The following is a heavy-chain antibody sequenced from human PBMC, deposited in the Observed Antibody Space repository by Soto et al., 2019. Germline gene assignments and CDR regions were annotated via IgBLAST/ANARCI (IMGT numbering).Heavy chain of an antibody. CDR2: IWYDGSNK. D-gene: IGHD6-13*01. CDR3: ARGYSSSWSTWFDP. V-gene: IGHV3-33*01. J-gene: IGHJ5*02. Sequence: GGSLRLSCAASGFTFSSYGMHWVRQAPGKGLEWVAVIWYDGSNKYYADSVKGRFTISRDNSKNTLYLQMNSLRAEDTAVYYCARGYSSSWSTWFDPWGQGTLVTVSS. CDR1: GFTFSSYG.